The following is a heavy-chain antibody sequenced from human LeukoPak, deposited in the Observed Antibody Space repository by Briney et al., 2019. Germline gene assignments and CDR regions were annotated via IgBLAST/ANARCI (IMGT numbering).Heavy chain of an antibody. CDR1: GYSFTSYW. V-gene: IGHV5-51*01. J-gene: IGHJ3*02. CDR2: IYPGDSDT. Sequence: GESLKISCKGSGYSFTSYWIGWVRQMPGKDLEWMGIIYPGDSDTRYSPSFQGQVTISADKSISTAYLQWSSLKASDTAMYYCASSIDSSGWFRLLGAFDIWGQGTMVTVSS. CDR3: ASSIDSSGWFRLLGAFDI. D-gene: IGHD6-19*01.